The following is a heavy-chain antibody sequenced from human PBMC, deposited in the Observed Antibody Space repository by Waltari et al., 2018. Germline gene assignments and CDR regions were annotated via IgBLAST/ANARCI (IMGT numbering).Heavy chain of an antibody. D-gene: IGHD2-2*02. CDR1: GFTFSNFG. V-gene: IGHV3-30*02. CDR3: AKDAFGNTYLDF. J-gene: IGHJ4*02. Sequence: QVNLVESGGGVVQPGGSVRLLCETSGFTFSNFGMHWVRQAPVKGLEWVALIWFDGSDKFYADSVRGRFTISRDNSARTLYLDMDSLRLDDTAMYYCAKDAFGNTYLDFWGQGTLVTVSS. CDR2: IWFDGSDK.